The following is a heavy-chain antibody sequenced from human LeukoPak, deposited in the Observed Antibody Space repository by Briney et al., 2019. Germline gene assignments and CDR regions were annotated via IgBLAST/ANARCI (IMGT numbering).Heavy chain of an antibody. CDR2: IYYSGST. Sequence: SETLSLTCTVSGGSISSSSYYWGWIRQPPGKGLEWIGSIYYSGSTYYNPSLKSRVTISVDTSKNQFSLKLSSVTAADTAVYYCECEWELRYFDYWGQGTLVTVSS. J-gene: IGHJ4*02. D-gene: IGHD1-26*01. CDR3: ECEWELRYFDY. V-gene: IGHV4-39*07. CDR1: GGSISSSSYY.